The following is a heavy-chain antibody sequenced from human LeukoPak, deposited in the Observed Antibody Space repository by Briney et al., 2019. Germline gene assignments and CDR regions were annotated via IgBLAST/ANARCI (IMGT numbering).Heavy chain of an antibody. D-gene: IGHD2-15*01. CDR1: GFTFSSYG. J-gene: IGHJ4*02. Sequence: RGSLSLSRATSGFTFSSYGMHWVRQAPGKGLEWVAVISYDGFNENYADSVKGRFTISRDNSKNTVHLQMNSLRAEDTAVYYCAKDRSSCLGYWGQG. V-gene: IGHV3-30*18. CDR3: AKDRSSCLGY. CDR2: ISYDGFNE.